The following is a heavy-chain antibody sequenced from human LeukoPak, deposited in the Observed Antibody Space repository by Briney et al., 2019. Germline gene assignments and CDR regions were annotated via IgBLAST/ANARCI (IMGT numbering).Heavy chain of an antibody. CDR1: GYTFTGYY. Sequence: ASVKVSCKASGYTFTGYYMHWVRQAPGQGLEWMGWINPNSGGTNYAQKFQGRVTMTRDTSISTAYMELSRLRSDDTAVYYCARVSPDYYDSSGYFDYWGQGTLVTVSS. CDR2: INPNSGGT. CDR3: ARVSPDYYDSSGYFDY. J-gene: IGHJ4*02. V-gene: IGHV1-2*02. D-gene: IGHD3-22*01.